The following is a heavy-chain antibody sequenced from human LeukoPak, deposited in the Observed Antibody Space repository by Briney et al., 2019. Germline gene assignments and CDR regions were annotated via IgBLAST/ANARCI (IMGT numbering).Heavy chain of an antibody. Sequence: PGGSLILSCAASGFTFSSYAMTWVRQAPGKGLEWVSGISYSGGTKYYADSVKGRFTISRDNSKNTLYLQMSSLRAEDTAVYYCAKDTGQWPVRTFDYWGQGTLVTVSS. V-gene: IGHV3-23*01. CDR2: ISYSGGTK. CDR3: AKDTGQWPVRTFDY. D-gene: IGHD6-19*01. CDR1: GFTFSSYA. J-gene: IGHJ4*02.